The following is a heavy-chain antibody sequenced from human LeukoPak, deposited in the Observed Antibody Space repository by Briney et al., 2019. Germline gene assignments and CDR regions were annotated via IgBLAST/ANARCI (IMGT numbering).Heavy chain of an antibody. CDR3: ARLKAAGNVWFDP. CDR1: GYTFTSYG. D-gene: IGHD6-13*01. CDR2: ISAYNGNT. Sequence: ASVKVSCKASGYTFTSYGINWVRQAPGQGLEWMGWISAYNGNTNYAQNLQGRVTMTTDTSTDTSTTIAYMELRSLRSDDTAVYYCARLKAAGNVWFDPWGQGTLVTVSS. V-gene: IGHV1-18*01. J-gene: IGHJ5*02.